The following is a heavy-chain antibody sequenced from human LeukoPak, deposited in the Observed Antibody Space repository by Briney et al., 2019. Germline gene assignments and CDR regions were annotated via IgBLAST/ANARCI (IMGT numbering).Heavy chain of an antibody. J-gene: IGHJ4*02. CDR3: AKDGSNYYGSGSYFDY. CDR1: GFTFSSYG. V-gene: IGHV3-30*02. CDR2: IRYDGSNK. Sequence: PGGSLRLSCAASGFTFSSYGMHWGRQGPGKGLEWVAFIRYDGSNKYYADSVKGRFTISRDNSKNTLYLQMNRLRAEDTAVYYCAKDGSNYYGSGSYFDYWGQGTLVTVSS. D-gene: IGHD3-10*01.